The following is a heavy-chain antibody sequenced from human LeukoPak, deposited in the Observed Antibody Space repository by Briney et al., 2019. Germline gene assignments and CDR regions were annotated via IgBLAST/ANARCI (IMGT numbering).Heavy chain of an antibody. V-gene: IGHV3-23*01. CDR3: AKGQNSGYDYYFDC. D-gene: IGHD5-12*01. J-gene: IGHJ4*02. Sequence: GGSLRLSCAASGFSFSSYAMSWVRQAPGKGLEWVSAISGSGDSTFYADSVKGRFTISRDNSKNTLYLQMSSLRAEGTATYYCAKGQNSGYDYYFDCWGQGTLVTVSS. CDR2: ISGSGDST. CDR1: GFSFSSYA.